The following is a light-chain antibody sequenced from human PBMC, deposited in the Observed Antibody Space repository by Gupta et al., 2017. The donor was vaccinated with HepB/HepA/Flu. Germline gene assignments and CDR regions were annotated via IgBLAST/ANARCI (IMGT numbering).Light chain of an antibody. V-gene: IGKV1-5*03. J-gene: IGKJ1*01. CDR1: QSIDTW. Sequence: IQMTQSPSTLSASVGDRVTITCWASQSIDTWLAWSQLKPGKAPNLLIYKASSLEGGVPSRFSGSGSGTEFTLTISGLQPDDFATYYCHQYHTYPWTFGQGTRVEIK. CDR3: HQYHTYPWT. CDR2: KAS.